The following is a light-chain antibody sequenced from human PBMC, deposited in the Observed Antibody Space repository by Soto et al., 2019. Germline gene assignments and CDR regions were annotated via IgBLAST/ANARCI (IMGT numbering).Light chain of an antibody. V-gene: IGKV3D-20*02. CDR1: QSLSTNS. CDR2: AAS. J-gene: IGKJ1*01. Sequence: EIVLTQSPGTLSLSPGERATLSCRASQSLSTNSLAWYQQKPGQTPRLLIYAASTRDTDIPDRFNGSGSGTDFALTISRLEPEDFAVYYCQQRSNWPRTFGQGTKVEIK. CDR3: QQRSNWPRT.